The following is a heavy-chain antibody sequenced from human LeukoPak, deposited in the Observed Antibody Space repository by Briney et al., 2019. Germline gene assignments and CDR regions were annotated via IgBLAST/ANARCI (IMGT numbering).Heavy chain of an antibody. J-gene: IGHJ3*02. CDR3: ARQVKGLWFGELLPHAFDI. CDR2: IYYSGST. D-gene: IGHD3-10*01. Sequence: RPSETLSLTCTVSGGSISSYYWSWIRQPPGKGLEWIGYIYYSGSTNYNPSLKSRVTISVDTSKNQFSLKLSSVTAADTAVYYCARQVKGLWFGELLPHAFDIWGQGTMVTVSS. V-gene: IGHV4-59*08. CDR1: GGSISSYY.